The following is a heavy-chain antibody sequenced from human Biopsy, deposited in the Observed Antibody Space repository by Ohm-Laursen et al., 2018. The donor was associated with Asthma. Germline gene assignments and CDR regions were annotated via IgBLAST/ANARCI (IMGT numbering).Heavy chain of an antibody. CDR3: ARCQVGYSSGWSLLLKKIYYSGMDV. CDR2: IMTVFGTT. J-gene: IGHJ6*02. CDR1: GYSLTDLS. V-gene: IGHV1-69*01. Sequence: SSVKVSCKVSGYSLTDLSMHWVRQAPGQGLEWLGGIMTVFGTTNYAQKFQGRVTITADESTSTAYMEVTSLRSEDTAIYYCARCQVGYSSGWSLLLKKIYYSGMDVWGQGNAVIVSS. D-gene: IGHD6-19*01.